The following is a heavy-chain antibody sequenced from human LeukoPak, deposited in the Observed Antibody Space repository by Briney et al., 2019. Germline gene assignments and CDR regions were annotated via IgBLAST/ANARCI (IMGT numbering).Heavy chain of an antibody. CDR3: ARGVHDSSGYYFDY. D-gene: IGHD3-22*01. V-gene: IGHV1-69*04. CDR1: GGTFSSYA. CDR2: IIPILGIA. J-gene: IGHJ4*02. Sequence: SVKVSCNASGGTFSSYAISWVRQAPGQGLEWMGRIIPILGIANYAQKFQGRVTITADKSTSTAYMELSSLRSEDTAVYYCARGVHDSSGYYFDYWGQGTLVTVSS.